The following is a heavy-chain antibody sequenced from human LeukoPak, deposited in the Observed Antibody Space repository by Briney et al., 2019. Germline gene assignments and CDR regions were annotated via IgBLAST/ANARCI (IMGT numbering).Heavy chain of an antibody. CDR2: IESDGSST. D-gene: IGHD2-21*02. Sequence: GGSLRLSCAASGFTFSNYWMHWVRQAPGKGLVWVSRIESDGSSTDYADSVKGRFTISRDNAKNTLYLQMDSLRAEDTAVYFCARDWGPVVVTATYWFDPWGQGTLVTVSS. V-gene: IGHV3-74*01. CDR3: ARDWGPVVVTATYWFDP. J-gene: IGHJ5*02. CDR1: GFTFSNYW.